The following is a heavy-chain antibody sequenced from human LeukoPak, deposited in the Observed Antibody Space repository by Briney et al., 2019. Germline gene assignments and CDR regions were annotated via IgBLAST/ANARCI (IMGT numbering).Heavy chain of an antibody. Sequence: GGSLRLSCAVSGLTFRSFWMSWVHQAPGKGLEWVANINQDGSEKYFVDSVKGRFTISRDNSKNSLHLQMNTLRAEDTAVYYCARERDGRFFDYWGQGTLVTVSS. D-gene: IGHD5-24*01. CDR1: GLTFRSFW. V-gene: IGHV3-7*01. CDR2: INQDGSEK. CDR3: ARERDGRFFDY. J-gene: IGHJ4*02.